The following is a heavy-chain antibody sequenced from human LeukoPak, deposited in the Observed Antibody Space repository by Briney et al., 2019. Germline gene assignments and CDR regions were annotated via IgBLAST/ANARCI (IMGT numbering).Heavy chain of an antibody. V-gene: IGHV3-74*01. Sequence: GGSLRLSCAASGFTFSSYWMHWVRQAPGKGLVWVSRINSDGSSTSYADSVKGRFTISRDNAKNTLYLQMNSLRAEDKAVYYCARSELTIFGVVPLDYWGQGTLVTVSS. CDR2: INSDGSST. CDR1: GFTFSSYW. D-gene: IGHD3-3*01. J-gene: IGHJ4*02. CDR3: ARSELTIFGVVPLDY.